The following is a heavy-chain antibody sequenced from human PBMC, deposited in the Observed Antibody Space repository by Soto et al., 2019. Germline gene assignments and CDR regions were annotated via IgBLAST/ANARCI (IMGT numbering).Heavy chain of an antibody. Sequence: PXVSLKISCKGYGYSFTSYWIGWVRQMPGKGLEWMGIIYPGDSDTRYSPSFQGQVTISADKSISTAYLQWSSLKASDTAMYYCERLRSSWYFDYWGQGTLVTASS. CDR2: IYPGDSDT. CDR1: GYSFTSYW. V-gene: IGHV5-51*01. D-gene: IGHD6-13*01. J-gene: IGHJ4*02. CDR3: ERLRSSWYFDY.